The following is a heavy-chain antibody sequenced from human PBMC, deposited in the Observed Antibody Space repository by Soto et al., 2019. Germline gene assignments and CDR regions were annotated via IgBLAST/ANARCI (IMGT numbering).Heavy chain of an antibody. V-gene: IGHV3-48*02. CDR2: IRGSSSTI. J-gene: IGHJ4*02. CDR3: ASSGSGSYHFDY. CDR1: GFTFSSYS. Sequence: EVQLVESGGGLVQPGGSLRLSCAASGFTFSSYSMNWVRQAPGKGLEWVSYIRGSSSTIYYADSVKGRFTISRDNVKNSLYLQMNSLRDEDTAVYYCASSGSGSYHFDYWGQGTLVTVSS. D-gene: IGHD3-10*01.